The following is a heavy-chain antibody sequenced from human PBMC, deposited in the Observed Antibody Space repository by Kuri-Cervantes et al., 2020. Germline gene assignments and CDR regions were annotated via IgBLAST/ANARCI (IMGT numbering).Heavy chain of an antibody. CDR2: IIPIFGTA. CDR1: GGTFSSYA. J-gene: IGHJ6*03. Sequence: SVKVSCKASGGTFSSYAISWVRQAPGQGLEWMGGIIPIFGTANYAQKFQGRVTITTDESTSTAYMELSSLRSEDTAVYYCARSGSLSSSWKPYYYYYYMDVWGKGTTVTVSS. D-gene: IGHD6-13*01. CDR3: ARSGSLSSSWKPYYYYYYMDV. V-gene: IGHV1-69*05.